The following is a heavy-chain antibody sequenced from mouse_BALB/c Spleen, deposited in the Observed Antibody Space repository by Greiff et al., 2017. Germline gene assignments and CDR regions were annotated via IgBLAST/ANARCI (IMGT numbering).Heavy chain of an antibody. J-gene: IGHJ2*01. V-gene: IGHV1-15*01. CDR3: TRSNFDY. CDR1: GYTFTDYE. Sequence: QVQLKQSGAELVRPGASVTLSCKASGYTFTDYEMHWVKQTPVHGLEWIGAIDPETGGTAYNQKFKGKATLTADKSSSTAYMELRSLTSEDSAVYYCTRSNFDYWGQGTTLTVSS. CDR2: IDPETGGT.